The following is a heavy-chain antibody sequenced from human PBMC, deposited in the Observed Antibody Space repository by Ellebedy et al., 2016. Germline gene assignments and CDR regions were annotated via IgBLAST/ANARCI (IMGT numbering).Heavy chain of an antibody. D-gene: IGHD5-12*01. J-gene: IGHJ4*02. V-gene: IGHV3-15*01. Sequence: GESLKISXAASVFTFSHSWVSWVRQAPGKVLEWVGRIQTETEGATTDYAAPVNGRFLISRDDSERTVYLQMNTMKTDDTAVYYCTTDQGGSYFDDWGQGTLVTVS. CDR3: TTDQGGSYFDD. CDR1: VFTFSHSW. CDR2: IQTETEGATT.